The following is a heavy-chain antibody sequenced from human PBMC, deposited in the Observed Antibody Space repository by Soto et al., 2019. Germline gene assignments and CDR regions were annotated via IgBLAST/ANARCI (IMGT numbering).Heavy chain of an antibody. CDR2: ISFDGSIK. CDR3: ARERGGQMWLSA. V-gene: IGHV3-30-3*01. CDR1: GFTFSSYA. D-gene: IGHD3-22*01. Sequence: QVQLVESGGGVVHPARSLRLSCAASGFTFSSYAMHWVRQAPGKGLEWVAFISFDGSIKYYADFVKGRFTISRDKSENTLYLQVNSLRSDDTAVYYCARERGGQMWLSAWGQGTKVTVSS. J-gene: IGHJ4*02.